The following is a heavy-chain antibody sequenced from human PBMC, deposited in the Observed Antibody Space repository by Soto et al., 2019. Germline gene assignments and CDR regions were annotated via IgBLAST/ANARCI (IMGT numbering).Heavy chain of an antibody. CDR2: ISDDGGNK. CDR3: ASSFAGTTGTGIDY. Sequence: GGSLRLSCAASGFTFSSYAMHWVRQAPGKGLEWVAVISDDGGNKYYADSVKGRFTISRDNPKNTLYLQMNSLRPEDTAVYYCASSFAGTTGTGIDYWGQGTLVTSPQ. CDR1: GFTFSSYA. V-gene: IGHV3-30-3*01. D-gene: IGHD1-1*01. J-gene: IGHJ4*02.